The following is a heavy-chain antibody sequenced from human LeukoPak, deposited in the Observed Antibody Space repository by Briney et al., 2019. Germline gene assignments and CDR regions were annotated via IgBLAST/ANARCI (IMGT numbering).Heavy chain of an antibody. D-gene: IGHD6-25*01. CDR2: IYSGGSI. CDR3: ARGTDGYPADY. J-gene: IGHJ4*02. Sequence: PGGSLRLSCAASGFTVSSNYMSWVRQAPGKGLEWVSVIYSGGSIYYADSVKGRFTISRDNSKNTLYLQMNSLRAEDTAVYYCARGTDGYPADYWGQGTLVTVSS. CDR1: GFTVSSNY. V-gene: IGHV3-53*01.